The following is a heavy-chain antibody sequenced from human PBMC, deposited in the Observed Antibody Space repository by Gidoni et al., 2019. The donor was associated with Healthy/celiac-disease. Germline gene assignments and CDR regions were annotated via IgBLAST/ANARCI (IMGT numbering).Heavy chain of an antibody. CDR2: IRSKAYGGTT. D-gene: IGHD2-15*01. CDR1: GFTFGDYA. J-gene: IGHJ4*02. Sequence: EVQLVESGGGLVKPGRSLRLSCQDSGFTFGDYAMSWFRQAPGTGLEWVGFIRSKAYGGTTEYAASVKGRFTISRDDSKSIAYLQMNSLKTEDTAVYYCTRDEVVAVTKSDWGQGTRVTVSS. CDR3: TRDEVVAVTKSD. V-gene: IGHV3-49*05.